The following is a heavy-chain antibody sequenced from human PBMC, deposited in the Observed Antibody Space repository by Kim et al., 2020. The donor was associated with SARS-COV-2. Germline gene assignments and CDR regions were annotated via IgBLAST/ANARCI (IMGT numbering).Heavy chain of an antibody. J-gene: IGHJ3*01. CDR3: AREGQSSGRAGTFDV. Sequence: DSVKARFTISRDNPNNIMFLQLDSLITEDTAVYYCAREGQSSGRAGTFDVWGQGTLVTVSS. D-gene: IGHD1-1*01. V-gene: IGHV3-21*06.